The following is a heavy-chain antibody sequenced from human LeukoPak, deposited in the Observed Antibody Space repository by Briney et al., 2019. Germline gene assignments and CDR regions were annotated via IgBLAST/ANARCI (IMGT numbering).Heavy chain of an antibody. CDR3: ASAGRNYDFWSGPRFGAFDI. Sequence: PSETLSLTCTVSGGSMTSYYWSWIRQPPGKGLEWIGYISYSGNTDYNPSLRSRVTISVDTSKNQFSLKPSSVTAADTAVYYCASAGRNYDFWSGPRFGAFDIWGQGTMVTVSS. J-gene: IGHJ3*02. D-gene: IGHD3-3*01. V-gene: IGHV4-59*01. CDR1: GGSMTSYY. CDR2: ISYSGNT.